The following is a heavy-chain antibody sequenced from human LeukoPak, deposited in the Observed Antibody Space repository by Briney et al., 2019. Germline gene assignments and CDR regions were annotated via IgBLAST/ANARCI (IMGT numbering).Heavy chain of an antibody. Sequence: GGSLRLSCAASAFTFSSYWVSWVRQAPGKGLEWVANIKQDGSEKYYVDSVKGRFTLSRDNAKNSLYLQMNSLRAEDTPGYYCAREGDYYDSSGYQLFFDYWGQGTLVTVSS. D-gene: IGHD3-22*01. CDR3: AREGDYYDSSGYQLFFDY. CDR2: IKQDGSEK. J-gene: IGHJ4*02. V-gene: IGHV3-7*01. CDR1: AFTFSSYW.